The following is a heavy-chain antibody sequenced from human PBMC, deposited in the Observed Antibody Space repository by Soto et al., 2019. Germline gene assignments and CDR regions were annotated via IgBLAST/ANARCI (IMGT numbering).Heavy chain of an antibody. CDR1: GGSISSGGYY. D-gene: IGHD6-19*01. CDR2: IYYSGST. CDR3: ATSSGWYWFDP. V-gene: IGHV4-31*03. Sequence: SETLYLTCTVSGGSISSGGYYWIWIRHHPGKGLEWIGYIYYSGSTYYNPSLKSRVTISVDTSKNQFSLKLSSVTAADTAVYYCATSSGWYWFDPWGQGTLVTVSS. J-gene: IGHJ5*02.